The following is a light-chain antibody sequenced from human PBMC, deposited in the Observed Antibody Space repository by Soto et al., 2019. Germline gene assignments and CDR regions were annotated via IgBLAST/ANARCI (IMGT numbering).Light chain of an antibody. CDR2: GAS. CDR3: QQYYYWPPYT. J-gene: IGKJ2*01. V-gene: IGKV3-15*01. CDR1: QSVGTN. Sequence: EIVMTQSPATLSVSPVERATLSCTASQSVGTNLVWYQHKPGQAPRPLIYGASIRATGIPARFSASGSGTEFTLSISSLQSEDSAVYFCQQYYYWPPYTFGQGTKVDIK.